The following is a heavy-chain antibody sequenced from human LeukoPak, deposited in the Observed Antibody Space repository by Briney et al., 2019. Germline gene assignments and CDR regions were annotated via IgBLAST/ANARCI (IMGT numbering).Heavy chain of an antibody. CDR2: ISSSSSYI. V-gene: IGHV3-21*01. CDR3: ARGQWDIVVVVAHMDV. Sequence: GGSLRLSCAASGSTFSSYSMNWVRQAPGKGLEWVSSISSSSSYIYYADSVKGRFTISRDNAKNSLYLQMNSLRAEDTAVYYCARGQWDIVVVVAHMDVWGKGTTVTVSS. CDR1: GSTFSSYS. J-gene: IGHJ6*03. D-gene: IGHD2-15*01.